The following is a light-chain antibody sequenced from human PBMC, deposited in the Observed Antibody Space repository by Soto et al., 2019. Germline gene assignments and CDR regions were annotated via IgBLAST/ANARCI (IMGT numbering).Light chain of an antibody. J-gene: IGLJ1*01. V-gene: IGLV1-40*02. CDR1: SSNIGAGND. Sequence: SVMTHPPSVSVAPGHKYTISCTGSSSNIGAGNDVHWYQQLPGTAPKLLIHSNANRPSGVFDRFSGPKSATSPSLAITGLQPDHEADYYRQPYDSSLRGSEDFGTGPTVTVL. CDR3: QPYDSSLRGSED. CDR2: SNA.